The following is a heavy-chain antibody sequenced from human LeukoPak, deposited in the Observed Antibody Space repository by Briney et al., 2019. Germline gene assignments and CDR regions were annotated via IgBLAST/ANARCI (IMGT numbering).Heavy chain of an antibody. J-gene: IGHJ4*02. Sequence: GGSLRLSCAASGFTFSNYNMNWVRQAPGKGLEWISYISSGTSTIYYADSVKGRFTISRDNAKNSLYLQMNSLRAEDTAVYYCARGLTYYFDYWGQGTLVTVSS. V-gene: IGHV3-48*01. D-gene: IGHD4/OR15-4a*01. CDR2: ISSGTSTI. CDR3: ARGLTYYFDY. CDR1: GFTFSNYN.